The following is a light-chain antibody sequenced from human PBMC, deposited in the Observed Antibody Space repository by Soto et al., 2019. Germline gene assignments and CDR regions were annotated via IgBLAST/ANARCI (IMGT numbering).Light chain of an antibody. J-gene: IGLJ1*01. CDR3: SSYTTSYSYV. CDR1: SSDLGAYDY. V-gene: IGLV2-14*01. CDR2: EVT. Sequence: QSVLTQPASVSVSPGQSITISCTGTSSDLGAYDYVSWYQQHPGEAPTLLIYEVTNRPSGVSNRFSASKSGNTASLTISGLQAEDEAEYFCSSYTTSYSYVFGTGTKVTVL.